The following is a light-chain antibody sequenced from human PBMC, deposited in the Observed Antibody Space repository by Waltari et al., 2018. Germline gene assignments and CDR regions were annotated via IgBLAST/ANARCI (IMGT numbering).Light chain of an antibody. J-gene: IGLJ2*01. CDR1: RNEVGGNKY. Sequence: QYALIQTASVSRSPGQSITNSRNGTRNEVGGNKYVRWYQPHPSKAPKVLIYDVNNRPSGVSNRFSGSKSGNTASLTISGLQAEDEADYFCSSYTSSTSVIFGGGTKVTVL. CDR3: SSYTSSTSVI. CDR2: DVN. V-gene: IGLV2-14*03.